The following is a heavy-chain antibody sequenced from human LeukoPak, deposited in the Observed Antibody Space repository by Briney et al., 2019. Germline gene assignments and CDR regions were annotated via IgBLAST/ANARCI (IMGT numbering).Heavy chain of an antibody. V-gene: IGHV1-18*01. D-gene: IGHD4-17*01. CDR3: AMGRVTTLLYYYYVDV. CDR2: ISAYNGNK. J-gene: IGHJ6*03. Sequence: ASLKVSCKASGYTFSSYGISWVRQTPGQRLEWMGGISAYNGNKTLAQKLQGRVRMTTDTSKSTAYMELRSLRSGDTAVYYCAMGRVTTLLYYYYVDVWGKGTTVTVSS. CDR1: GYTFSSYG.